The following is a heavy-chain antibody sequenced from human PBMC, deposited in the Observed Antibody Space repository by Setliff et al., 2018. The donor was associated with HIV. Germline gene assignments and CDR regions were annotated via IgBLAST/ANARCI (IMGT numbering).Heavy chain of an antibody. Sequence: ASVKVSCKASGYTFRSYGITWVRQAPGQGLEWVGWISPNSGDTDYIQKFQGRVTLTTDTSTNTAYMELRSLRPDDTAIYYCARGGQQWLPYYYYYMDVWGEGTTVTVSS. D-gene: IGHD6-19*01. CDR3: ARGGQQWLPYYYYYMDV. V-gene: IGHV1-18*01. J-gene: IGHJ6*03. CDR1: GYTFRSYG. CDR2: ISPNSGDT.